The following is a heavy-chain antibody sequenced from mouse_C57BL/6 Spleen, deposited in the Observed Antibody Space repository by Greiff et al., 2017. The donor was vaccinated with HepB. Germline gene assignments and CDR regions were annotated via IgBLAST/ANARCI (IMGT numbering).Heavy chain of an antibody. J-gene: IGHJ2*01. D-gene: IGHD4-1*01. CDR2: IDPSDSYT. Sequence: QVQLQQPGAELVKPGASVKLSCKASGYTFTSYWMQWVKQRPGQGLEWIGEIDPSDSYTNSNQKFKGKATLTVDTASSTAYMQLSSLTSEDSAVYYCARRGRTGTGYWGQGTTLTVSS. CDR1: GYTFTSYW. V-gene: IGHV1-50*01. CDR3: ARRGRTGTGY.